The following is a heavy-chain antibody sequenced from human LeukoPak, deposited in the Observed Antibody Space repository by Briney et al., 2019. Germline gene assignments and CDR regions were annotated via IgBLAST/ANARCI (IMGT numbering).Heavy chain of an antibody. CDR2: IKQDGSEK. CDR1: GFTFSSSW. CDR3: ARVSRETSSY. V-gene: IGHV3-7*01. D-gene: IGHD2-2*01. J-gene: IGHJ4*02. Sequence: GGSLRLSCAASGFTFSSSWMNWVRQAPGQGLELVASIKQDGSEKYYVDSVKGRFTISRDNANNSLYLQMNSLRAEDTAVYYCARVSRETSSYWGQGTTVTVSS.